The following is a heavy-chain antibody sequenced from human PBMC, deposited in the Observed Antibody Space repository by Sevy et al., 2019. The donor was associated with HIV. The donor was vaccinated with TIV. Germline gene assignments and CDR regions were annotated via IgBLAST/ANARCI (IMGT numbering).Heavy chain of an antibody. V-gene: IGHV1-24*01. CDR2: FDPEDGET. D-gene: IGHD5-12*01. Sequence: ASVKVSCKVSGYTLTELSMHSVRQAPGKGLEWMGGFDPEDGETIYAQKFQGRVTMTEDTSTDTAYMEPSSLRSEDTAVYYCASSPFSGYDYPRPNYYYYMDVWGKGTTVTVSS. CDR3: ASSPFSGYDYPRPNYYYYMDV. J-gene: IGHJ6*03. CDR1: GYTLTELS.